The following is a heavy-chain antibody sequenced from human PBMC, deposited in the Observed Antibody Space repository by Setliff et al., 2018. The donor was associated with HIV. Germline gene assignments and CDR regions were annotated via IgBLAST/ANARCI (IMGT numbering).Heavy chain of an antibody. CDR3: AKGRDSSGYFDY. J-gene: IGHJ4*02. Sequence: GGSLRLSCAVSGIAFRNYWMSWIRQAPGKGPEWVASIKEDGSAKHYLDSVKGRFTVSRDNSKNTLYLQMNSLRAEDTAVYYCAKGRDSSGYFDYWGQGTLVTVSS. CDR2: IKEDGSAK. CDR1: GIAFRNYW. D-gene: IGHD3-22*01. V-gene: IGHV3-7*03.